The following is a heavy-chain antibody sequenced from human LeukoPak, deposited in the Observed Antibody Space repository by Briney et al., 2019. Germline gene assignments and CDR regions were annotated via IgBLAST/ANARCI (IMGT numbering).Heavy chain of an antibody. Sequence: GGSLRLSCAASGLTFSTYGMHWVRQAPGKGLEWVAFIQYDGSNKYYADSVKGRFTISRDNSKNTLYLQMNSLRAEDTAMYYCAKGRHSGYGEGPYFDYWGQGTLVTVSS. CDR1: GLTFSTYG. CDR2: IQYDGSNK. V-gene: IGHV3-30*02. D-gene: IGHD5-12*01. J-gene: IGHJ4*02. CDR3: AKGRHSGYGEGPYFDY.